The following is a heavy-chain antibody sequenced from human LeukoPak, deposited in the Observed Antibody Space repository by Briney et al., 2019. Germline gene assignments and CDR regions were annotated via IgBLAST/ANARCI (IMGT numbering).Heavy chain of an antibody. Sequence: GGSLRLSCAASGLTFRNYGMNWVRQPTGKGLEWVSAISGSGDSTYHADSVRGRFTVSRGNSKNTLYLQMKSLRAEDTAVYYCAKVTGSGSYLADAFDIWGHGTVVTVSS. D-gene: IGHD3-10*01. CDR1: GLTFRNYG. J-gene: IGHJ3*02. CDR3: AKVTGSGSYLADAFDI. CDR2: ISGSGDST. V-gene: IGHV3-23*01.